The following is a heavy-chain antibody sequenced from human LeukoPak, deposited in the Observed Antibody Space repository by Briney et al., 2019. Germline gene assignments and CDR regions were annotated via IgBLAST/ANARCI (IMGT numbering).Heavy chain of an antibody. CDR3: ARVRLSSSSWDYYYMDV. CDR2: IYHSGST. Sequence: PSETLSLTCTVSGYSISSGYYWGWIRQPPGKGLEWIGSIYHSGSTYYNPSLKSRVTISVDTSKNQFSLKLSSVTAADTAVYYCARVRLSSSSWDYYYMDVWGKGTTVTVSS. J-gene: IGHJ6*03. V-gene: IGHV4-38-2*02. D-gene: IGHD6-6*01. CDR1: GYSISSGYY.